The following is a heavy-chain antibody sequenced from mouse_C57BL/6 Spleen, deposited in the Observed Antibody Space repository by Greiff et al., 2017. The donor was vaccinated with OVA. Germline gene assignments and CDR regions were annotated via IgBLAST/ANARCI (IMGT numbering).Heavy chain of an antibody. D-gene: IGHD1-1*01. CDR1: TSYW. J-gene: IGHJ2*01. V-gene: IGHV1-69*01. CDR3: ARLDTTGDFDY. Sequence: VQLQQPGAELVMPGASVKLSFTSYWMHWVKQRPGQGLEWIGEIDPSDSYTNYNQKFKGKSTLTVDKSSSTAYMQLSSLTSEDSAVYYCARLDTTGDFDYWGQGTTLTVSS. CDR2: IDPSDSYT.